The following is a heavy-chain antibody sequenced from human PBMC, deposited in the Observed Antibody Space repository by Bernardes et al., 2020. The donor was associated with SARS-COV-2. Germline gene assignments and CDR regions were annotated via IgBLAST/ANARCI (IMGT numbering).Heavy chain of an antibody. J-gene: IGHJ6*02. V-gene: IGHV4-4*07. CDR1: GGSISSYY. D-gene: IGHD3-3*01. CDR2: IYPSGMT. Sequence: SETLSLTCAVSGGSISSYYWNWIRQPAGKGLEWIGRIYPSGMTNYNPSLKSRITMSVDTSKNQFSLKLTSVTAADTAVYYCARGAGLWSGYGHYYGLDVWGQGTPVTVSS. CDR3: ARGAGLWSGYGHYYGLDV.